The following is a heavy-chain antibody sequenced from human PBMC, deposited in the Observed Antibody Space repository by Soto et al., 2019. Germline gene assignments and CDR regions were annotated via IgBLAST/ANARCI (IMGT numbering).Heavy chain of an antibody. CDR1: GGSISSGGYY. D-gene: IGHD3-16*02. CDR3: ARTGDFGGVIPSYYFDY. Sequence: PSETLSLTCTVSGGSISSGGYYWSWIRQHPGKGLEWTGYIYYSGSTYYNPSLKSRVTISVDTSKNQFSLKLSSVTAADTAVYYCARTGDFGGVIPSYYFDYWGQGTLVTVSS. J-gene: IGHJ4*02. CDR2: IYYSGST. V-gene: IGHV4-31*03.